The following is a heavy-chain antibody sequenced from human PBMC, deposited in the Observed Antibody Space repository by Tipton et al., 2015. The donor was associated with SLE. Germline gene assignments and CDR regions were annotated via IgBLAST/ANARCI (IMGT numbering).Heavy chain of an antibody. Sequence: TLSLTCAVYGGSFSGYYWSWVRQPPGKGLEWIGEINDSGSTNYNPSLKSRVTMSVDTSKNQCSLKLSSVTAADTAVYYCASLDYGDYDHAFDIWGQGTMVTVSS. D-gene: IGHD4-17*01. CDR1: GGSFSGYY. V-gene: IGHV4-34*01. J-gene: IGHJ3*02. CDR2: INDSGST. CDR3: ASLDYGDYDHAFDI.